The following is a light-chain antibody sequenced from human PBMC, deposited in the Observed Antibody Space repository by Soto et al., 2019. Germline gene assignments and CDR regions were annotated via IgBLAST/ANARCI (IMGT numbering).Light chain of an antibody. CDR2: DVS. CDR1: QSISRW. V-gene: IGKV1-5*01. J-gene: IGKJ1*01. CDR3: QQYASYWT. Sequence: DIQMTQSPSALSASVGARVTITCRASQSISRWLAWYQQKPGKAPKLLIYDVSSLEGGVPSRFSGSGSGTVFTLTISRLQPDDAATYYCQQYASYWTFGQGTKVDIK.